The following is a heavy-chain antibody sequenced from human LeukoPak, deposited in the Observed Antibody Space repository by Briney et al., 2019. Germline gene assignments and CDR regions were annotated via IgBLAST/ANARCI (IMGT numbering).Heavy chain of an antibody. CDR3: ARDPTGDGGFDY. CDR1: GFTFSSYS. Sequence: AGGSLRLSCAASGFTFSSYSMNWVRQAPGKGLEWVSSISSSSSYIYYADSVKGRFTISRDNAKNSLYLQMNSLRAEDTAVYYCARDPTGDGGFDYWGQGTLVTVSS. D-gene: IGHD7-27*01. V-gene: IGHV3-21*01. J-gene: IGHJ4*02. CDR2: ISSSSSYI.